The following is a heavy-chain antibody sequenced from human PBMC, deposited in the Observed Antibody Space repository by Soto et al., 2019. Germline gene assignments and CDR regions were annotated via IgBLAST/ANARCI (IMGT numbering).Heavy chain of an antibody. CDR3: ARGMTTVTTLDY. CDR2: IYHSGST. Sequence: SETLSLTCTVSGGFIWGWIRQSPDKGLEWIGYIYHSGSTYYNPSLKSRVTISVDRSKNQFSLKLSSVTAADTAVYYCARGMTTVTTLDYWGQGTLVTVSS. V-gene: IGHV4-30-2*06. D-gene: IGHD4-17*01. J-gene: IGHJ4*02. CDR1: GGFI.